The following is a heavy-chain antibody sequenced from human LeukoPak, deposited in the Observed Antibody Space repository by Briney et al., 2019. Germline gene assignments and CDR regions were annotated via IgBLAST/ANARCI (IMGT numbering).Heavy chain of an antibody. J-gene: IGHJ3*01. V-gene: IGHV4-4*09. D-gene: IGHD4-23*01. CDR2: IYTSGST. CDR3: AGHDDYPSNSQPDGFDV. Sequence: SETLSLTCTVSGGAISRYYWSWIRQPPGKGLEWIGYIYTSGSTNYNPSLKSRVTISVDTSKNQFSLKLSSVTAADTAVYYCAGHDDYPSNSQPDGFDVWGQGTMVTVSS. CDR1: GGAISRYY.